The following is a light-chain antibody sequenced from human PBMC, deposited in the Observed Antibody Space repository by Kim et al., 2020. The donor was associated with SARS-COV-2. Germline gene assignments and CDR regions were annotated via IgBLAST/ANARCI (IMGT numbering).Light chain of an antibody. CDR1: GSDVGAYNY. Sequence: QSALTQPRSVSGSPGQSVSISCTGTGSDVGAYNYVSWYQQHPGEAPKLMTYDVTKRPSGVPDRFSGSKSGNTASLTISGLQTEDEADYYCCSYAGGYTHVLFGGGTQLTVL. V-gene: IGLV2-11*01. J-gene: IGLJ2*01. CDR3: CSYAGGYTHVL. CDR2: DVT.